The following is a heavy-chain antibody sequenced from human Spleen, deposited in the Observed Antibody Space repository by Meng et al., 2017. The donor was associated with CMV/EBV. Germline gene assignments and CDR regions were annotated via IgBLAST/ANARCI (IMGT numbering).Heavy chain of an antibody. CDR3: ARDNKGPGFDP. D-gene: IGHD1/OR15-1a*01. Sequence: LFCVGSGFTFSNFAMHWVRQAPGKGLEWVALLSYDGRTVNYADSVKGRFTISRETSKNTLFLQMNSLRPEDTALYYCARDNKGPGFDPWGQGTLVTVSS. CDR1: GFTFSNFA. J-gene: IGHJ5*02. CDR2: LSYDGRTV. V-gene: IGHV3-30*14.